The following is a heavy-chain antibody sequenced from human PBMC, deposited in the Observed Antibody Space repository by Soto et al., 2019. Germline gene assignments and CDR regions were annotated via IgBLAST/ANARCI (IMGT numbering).Heavy chain of an antibody. CDR1: GFTFSSYA. Sequence: QVPLVESGGGVVQPGRSLRLSCAASGFTFSSYAMHWVRQAPGKGLEWVAVISYDGSNKYYADSVKGRFTISRDNSKNTVYLQMNSLRAEDTAVYYCAGCSGGSCYFVWYFDLWGRGTLVTVSS. V-gene: IGHV3-30-3*01. CDR3: AGCSGGSCYFVWYFDL. D-gene: IGHD2-15*01. CDR2: ISYDGSNK. J-gene: IGHJ2*01.